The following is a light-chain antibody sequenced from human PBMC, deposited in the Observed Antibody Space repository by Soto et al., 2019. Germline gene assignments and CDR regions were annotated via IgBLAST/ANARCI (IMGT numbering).Light chain of an antibody. CDR1: SSDVGSYNY. CDR3: SSYTSGSDALV. CDR2: ASS. J-gene: IGLJ1*01. V-gene: IGLV2-14*01. Sequence: QSVLTQPASVSGSPGQSITISCTGTSSDVGSYNYVSWYQHHPGKAPRLMIYASSNRPSGVSHRFSGSRSGNTASLTISGLQAEDEADYYCSSYTSGSDALVFGSGTKVTVL.